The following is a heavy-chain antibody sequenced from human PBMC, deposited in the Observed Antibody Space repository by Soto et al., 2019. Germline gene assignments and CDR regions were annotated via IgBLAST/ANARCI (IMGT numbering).Heavy chain of an antibody. D-gene: IGHD4-4*01. Sequence: QVQLQESGPGLVKPSGTLSLTCAVSGGSISSSNWWSWVRQPPGKGLEWIGEIYHSGSTNYNPSLKIRVTISVDKSKNQFSLKLSSVTAADTAVYYCASLGNSRPYGMDVWGQGTTVTVSS. CDR1: GGSISSSNW. CDR2: IYHSGST. V-gene: IGHV4-4*02. J-gene: IGHJ6*02. CDR3: ASLGNSRPYGMDV.